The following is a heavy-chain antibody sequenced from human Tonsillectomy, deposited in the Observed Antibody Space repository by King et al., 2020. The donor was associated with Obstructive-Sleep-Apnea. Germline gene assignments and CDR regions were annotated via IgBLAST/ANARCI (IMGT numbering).Heavy chain of an antibody. CDR2: IYYSGST. V-gene: IGHV4-39*07. CDR1: GGSICSSSY. D-gene: IGHD5-18*01. J-gene: IGHJ4*02. Sequence: VQLQESGPGLVKPSETLSLTCTVSGGSICSSSYWGWIRQPPGKGLEWIGHIYYSGSTYYNPSLKSRVTISVDTSKNQFSLELNSVTAADTAVYYCARSDRDIAMGLFDYWGQGTLVTVSS. CDR3: ARSDRDIAMGLFDY.